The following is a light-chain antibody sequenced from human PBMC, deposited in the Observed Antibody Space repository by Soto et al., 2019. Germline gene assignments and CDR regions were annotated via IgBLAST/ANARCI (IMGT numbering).Light chain of an antibody. CDR3: QQYGSSRLT. CDR2: GAS. Sequence: EIVLTQSTGTLSLSPGERASLSSRASQSVSSEKLAWYQQKPGQAPRLLIFGASGRATGIPERFSGSGSGTDFSLTISRLGPEDSAVYYCQQYGSSRLTFGGGTKVDI. V-gene: IGKV3-20*01. CDR1: QSVSSEK. J-gene: IGKJ4*01.